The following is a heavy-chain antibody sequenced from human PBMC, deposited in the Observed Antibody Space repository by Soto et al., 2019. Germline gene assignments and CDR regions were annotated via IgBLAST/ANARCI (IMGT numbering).Heavy chain of an antibody. D-gene: IGHD5-18*01. Sequence: GGSLRLSCAASGFTFSSYGMHWVRQAPGKGLEWVAVISYDGSNKYYADSVKGRFTISRDNSKNTLYLQMNSLRAEDTAVYYCAKSEAPGYSKSWGQGTLVTVSS. CDR2: ISYDGSNK. CDR1: GFTFSSYG. V-gene: IGHV3-30*18. J-gene: IGHJ4*02. CDR3: AKSEAPGYSKS.